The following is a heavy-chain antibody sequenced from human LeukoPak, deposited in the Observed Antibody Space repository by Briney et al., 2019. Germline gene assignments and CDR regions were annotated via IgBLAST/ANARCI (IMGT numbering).Heavy chain of an antibody. CDR2: IIPIFGTA. CDR1: GGTFSSYA. V-gene: IGHV1-69*01. CDR3: ARDGVCSSTSCRPAEFDY. Sequence: SVKVSCKASGGTFSSYAISWVRQAPGQGLEWMGGIIPIFGTANYAQKFQGRVTITADESTGTAYMELSSLRSEDTAVYYCARDGVCSSTSCRPAEFDYWGQGTLVTVSS. D-gene: IGHD2-2*01. J-gene: IGHJ4*02.